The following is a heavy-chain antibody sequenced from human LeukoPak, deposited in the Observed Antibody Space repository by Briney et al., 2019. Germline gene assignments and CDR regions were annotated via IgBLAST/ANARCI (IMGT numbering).Heavy chain of an antibody. J-gene: IGHJ4*02. D-gene: IGHD3-22*01. Sequence: ASVKVSCKASGYTFTSYYMHWVRQAPGQGLEWMGIINPTSGSTSYAQKFQGRVTMTRDMSTSTVYMELSSLRSEDTAVYYCARDGWYYDSSGPPTGNFDYWGQGALVTVSS. CDR2: INPTSGST. V-gene: IGHV1-46*01. CDR1: GYTFTSYY. CDR3: ARDGWYYDSSGPPTGNFDY.